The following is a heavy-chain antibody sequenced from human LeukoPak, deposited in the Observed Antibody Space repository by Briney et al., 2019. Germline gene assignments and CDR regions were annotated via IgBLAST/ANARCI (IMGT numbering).Heavy chain of an antibody. Sequence: SETLSLTCTVSGGSISSGDYYWSWIRQPPGKGLEWIGYIYYSGSTYYNPSLKSRVTISVDTSKNQFSLKLSSVTAADTAVYYCASEGCSSTSCTHHWFDPWGQGTLVTVSP. CDR2: IYYSGST. D-gene: IGHD2-2*01. CDR1: GGSISSGDYY. J-gene: IGHJ5*02. CDR3: ASEGCSSTSCTHHWFDP. V-gene: IGHV4-30-4*01.